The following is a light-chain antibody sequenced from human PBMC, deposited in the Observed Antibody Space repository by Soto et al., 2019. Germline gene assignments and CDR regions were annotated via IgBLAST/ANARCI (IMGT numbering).Light chain of an antibody. Sequence: QAVVTQPPSVSGAPGQRVTISCTGSSSNIGAGYDVHWYQQLPGTAPKLLIYGNSNRPSGVPVRFSGSKSGTSASLAITGVQAEDEADYYCQSYDSSLSGGVFGTGTKVTVL. CDR1: SSNIGAGYD. J-gene: IGLJ1*01. CDR3: QSYDSSLSGGV. CDR2: GNS. V-gene: IGLV1-40*01.